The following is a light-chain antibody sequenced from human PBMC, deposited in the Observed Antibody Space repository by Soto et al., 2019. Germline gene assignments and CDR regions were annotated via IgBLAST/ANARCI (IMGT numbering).Light chain of an antibody. Sequence: QSALTQPASVSGSPGQSITISCTGTSRDVGGYNLVSWYQQHPGKAPKLIIYEVSKRPSGVSNRFSAYKSDNTASLTISGLQAEDEADYYCCSYTAISAVVVFGGGTKVTVL. CDR3: CSYTAISAVVV. CDR2: EVS. J-gene: IGLJ2*01. V-gene: IGLV2-23*02. CDR1: SRDVGGYNL.